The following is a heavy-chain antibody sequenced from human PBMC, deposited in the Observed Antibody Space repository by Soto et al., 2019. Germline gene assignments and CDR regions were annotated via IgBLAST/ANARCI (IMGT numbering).Heavy chain of an antibody. CDR2: IGTAGDT. Sequence: GGSLRLSCAASGFTFSSYDTHWVRQATGKGLEWVSAIGTAGDTYYPGSVKGRFTISRENAKNSLYLQMNSLRAEDTAVYYCARARDYSNYQYYFDYWGQGTLVTVSS. CDR1: GFTFSSYD. J-gene: IGHJ4*02. D-gene: IGHD4-4*01. V-gene: IGHV3-13*01. CDR3: ARARDYSNYQYYFDY.